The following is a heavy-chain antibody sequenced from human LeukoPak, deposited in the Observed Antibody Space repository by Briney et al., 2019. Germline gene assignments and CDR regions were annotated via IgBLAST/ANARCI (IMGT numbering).Heavy chain of an antibody. CDR3: ARVHSGL. CDR2: IYSGGST. CDR1: GFTVSSDY. Sequence: GGSLRLSCAASGFTVSSDYMNWVRQAPGKGLEWVSIIYSGGSTYYADSVKGRFTISRDNSKNTVYLQMNSLRAEDTAVYYCARVHSGLWGQGTPVTVSS. J-gene: IGHJ4*02. D-gene: IGHD1-26*01. V-gene: IGHV3-66*01.